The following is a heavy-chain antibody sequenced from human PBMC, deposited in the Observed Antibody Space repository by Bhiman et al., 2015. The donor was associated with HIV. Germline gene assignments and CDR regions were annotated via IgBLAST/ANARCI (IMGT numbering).Heavy chain of an antibody. CDR2: INQDGSEK. V-gene: IGHV3-7*01. CDR3: VRGYTYSNRLLGFDY. D-gene: IGHD5-18*01. Sequence: EVQLVESGGGLVQPGGSLRLSCAASGFTFGTYWITWVRQAPGKGLEWVANINQDGSEKCYADSVKGRFTISRDNAKKSLYLQMSSLRAEDTAVYYCVRGYTYSNRLLGFDYWGQGTLVTVSS. J-gene: IGHJ4*02. CDR1: GFTFGTYW.